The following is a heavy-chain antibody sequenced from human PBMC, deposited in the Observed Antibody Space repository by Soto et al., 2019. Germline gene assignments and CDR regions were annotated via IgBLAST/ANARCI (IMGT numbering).Heavy chain of an antibody. CDR3: ARDRDFWSGYSFGNYYYYGMDV. D-gene: IGHD3-3*01. V-gene: IGHV1-69*05. Sequence: QVQLVQSGAEVKKPGSSVKVSCKASGGTFSSYAISWVRQAPGQGLEWMGGIIPIFGTANYAQKFQGRVTITQAESTSTAYMELSSLRSEDTAVYYCARDRDFWSGYSFGNYYYYGMDVWGQGTTVTVSS. CDR2: IIPIFGTA. J-gene: IGHJ6*02. CDR1: GGTFSSYA.